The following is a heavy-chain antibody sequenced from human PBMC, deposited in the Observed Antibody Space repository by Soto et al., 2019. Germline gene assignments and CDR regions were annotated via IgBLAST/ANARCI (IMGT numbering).Heavy chain of an antibody. CDR1: EGTFNSYA. J-gene: IGHJ4*02. D-gene: IGHD6-13*01. V-gene: IGHV1-69*01. CDR3: ASGASRWYPYFFDS. CDR2: IIPYYNTL. Sequence: QAQVVQSGAEVRKPGSSVKLSCKASEGTFNSYAIAWVRQAPGQGLEWMGGIIPYYNTLNYAQKFQDRVTITADDSTNTVYRELSSLRSDDTAVYFWASGASRWYPYFFDSWAQGTVVTVSS.